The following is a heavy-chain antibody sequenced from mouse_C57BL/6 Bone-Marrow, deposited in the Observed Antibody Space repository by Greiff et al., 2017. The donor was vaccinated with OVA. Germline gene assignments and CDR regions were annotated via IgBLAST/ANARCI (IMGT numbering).Heavy chain of an antibody. CDR1: GFTFSSYA. D-gene: IGHD2-4*01. V-gene: IGHV5-4*03. Sequence: EVNVVESGGGLVKPGGSLKLSCAASGFTFSSYAMSWVRQTPEKRLEWVATISDGGSYTYYPDNVKGRFTISRDNAKNNLYLQMSHLKSEDTAMYYCARGDYDYDVADYWGQGTTLTVSS. J-gene: IGHJ2*01. CDR2: ISDGGSYT. CDR3: ARGDYDYDVADY.